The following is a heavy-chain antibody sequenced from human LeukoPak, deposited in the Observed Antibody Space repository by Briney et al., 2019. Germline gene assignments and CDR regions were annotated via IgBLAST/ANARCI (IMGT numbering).Heavy chain of an antibody. CDR1: GFTFSSYG. V-gene: IGHV3-30*02. Sequence: GGSLRLSCAASGFTFSSYGMHWVRQAPGKGLEWVAFIRYDGSNKYYADSVKGRFTISRDNSKNSLYLQMNSLRAEDTAVYYCAGSITMVRGLFDYWGQGTLVTVSS. D-gene: IGHD3-10*01. J-gene: IGHJ4*02. CDR2: IRYDGSNK. CDR3: AGSITMVRGLFDY.